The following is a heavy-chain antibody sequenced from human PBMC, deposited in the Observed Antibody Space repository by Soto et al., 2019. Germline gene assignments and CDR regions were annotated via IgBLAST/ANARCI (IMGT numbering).Heavy chain of an antibody. CDR2: IWYDGSNK. CDR3: AREVRDYGDSFDY. CDR1: GFTFSSYG. J-gene: IGHJ4*02. Sequence: GGSLRLSCAASGFTFSSYGMHWVRQAPGKGLEWVAVIWYDGSNKYYADSVKGRFTISRDNSKNTLYLQMNSLRVEDTAVYYCAREVRDYGDSFDYWGQGTLVTVSS. D-gene: IGHD4-17*01. V-gene: IGHV3-33*01.